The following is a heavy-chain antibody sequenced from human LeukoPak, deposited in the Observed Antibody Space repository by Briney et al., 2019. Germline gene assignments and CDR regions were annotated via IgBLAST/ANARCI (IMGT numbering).Heavy chain of an antibody. J-gene: IGHJ4*02. CDR1: GFTFSFFS. CDR2: INNSSAYI. CDR3: ARDNELQLQRRGYFDY. D-gene: IGHD1-1*01. V-gene: IGHV3-21*01. Sequence: GGSLRLSCAASGFTFSFFSMKWVRQAPGKGLECVSSINNSSAYIYYADSVKGRFTISRDNAKNSLYLQMHSLRAEDTAVYYCARDNELQLQRRGYFDYWGQGTLVTVSS.